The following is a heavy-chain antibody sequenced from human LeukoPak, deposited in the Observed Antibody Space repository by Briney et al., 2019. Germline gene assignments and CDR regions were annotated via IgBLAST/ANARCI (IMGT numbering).Heavy chain of an antibody. CDR2: IKEDGSEK. V-gene: IGHV3-7*01. J-gene: IGHJ4*02. D-gene: IGHD1-26*01. CDR3: ASGRELGY. Sequence: GGSLRLSCAASGFTFSNYWMSWVRQAPGKGLEWVANIKEDGSEKYYVDSVKGRFTISRDNARNSLYLQMNSLRAEDTAVYYCASGRELGYWGQGTLVTVSS. CDR1: GFTFSNYW.